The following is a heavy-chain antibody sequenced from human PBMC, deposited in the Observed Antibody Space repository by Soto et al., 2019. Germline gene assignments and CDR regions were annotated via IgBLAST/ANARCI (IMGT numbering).Heavy chain of an antibody. J-gene: IGHJ4*02. CDR1: GCTLSDHY. CDR3: VRATYFSESSGYTRCLDY. Sequence: EVQLVESGGGLVQPGGSLRLSCAGSGCTLSDHYIDWVRQAPGKGLEWVGRSRDQPQGYSTAYAASVKGRFSTSRDESKNSEYLQMDGRKTEDSAVYYCVRATYFSESSGYTRCLDYWGQGTLVTVSS. V-gene: IGHV3-72*01. CDR2: SRDQPQGYST. D-gene: IGHD3-22*01.